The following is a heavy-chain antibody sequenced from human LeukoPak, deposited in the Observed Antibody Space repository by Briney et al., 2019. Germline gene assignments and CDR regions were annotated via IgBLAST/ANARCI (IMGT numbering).Heavy chain of an antibody. CDR3: ARIKSCYYDTSDKDAFDI. CDR1: GYTFTSHY. D-gene: IGHD3-22*01. CDR2: INPSGGST. V-gene: IGHV1-46*01. J-gene: IGHJ3*02. Sequence: GASVKVSCKASGYTFTSHYIHWVRQAPGQGLEWMGIINPSGGSTRYARKFQGRVTMTRDRSTSTVYMELSSLRSEDTAVYYCARIKSCYYDTSDKDAFDIWGQGTMVTVSS.